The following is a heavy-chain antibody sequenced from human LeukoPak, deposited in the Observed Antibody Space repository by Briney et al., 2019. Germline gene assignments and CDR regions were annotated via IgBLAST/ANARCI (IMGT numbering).Heavy chain of an antibody. CDR1: GYTFTSYD. CDR3: ARGSPTSNWFDP. V-gene: IGHV1-8*01. Sequence: GSVTVSCKASGYTFTSYDINWVRQATGQGLEWLGWMNPNSGNTGYAQKFQGRVTMSRNTSISTAYVELSSLRSEDTAVYYCARGSPTSNWFDPWGQGTLVTVSS. J-gene: IGHJ5*02. D-gene: IGHD2-2*01. CDR2: MNPNSGNT.